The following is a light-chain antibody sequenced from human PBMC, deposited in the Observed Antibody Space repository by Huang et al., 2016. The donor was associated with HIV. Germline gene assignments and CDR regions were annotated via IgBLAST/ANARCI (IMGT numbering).Light chain of an antibody. Sequence: DIQMTQSPSFLSASVGDRVTITCRESQKISRYLNLYHQKPGRAPELLIYTASSLQSGVPSRFSCSGAGTDFTLTISSLQPEDFANYYCQQSFTIPYSFGQGTKVEVK. CDR2: TAS. V-gene: IGKV1-39*01. CDR3: QQSFTIPYS. J-gene: IGKJ2*03. CDR1: QKISRY.